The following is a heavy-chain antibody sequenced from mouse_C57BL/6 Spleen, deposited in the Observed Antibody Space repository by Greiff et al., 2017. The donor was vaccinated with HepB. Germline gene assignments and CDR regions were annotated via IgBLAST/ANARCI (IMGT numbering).Heavy chain of an antibody. J-gene: IGHJ4*01. Sequence: LVESGPELVKPGASVKISCKASGYSFTDYNMNWVKQSNGKSLEWIGVINPNYGTTSYNQKFKGKATLTVDQSSSTAYMQLNSLTSEDSAVYYCAREYYSNFSYAMDYWGQGTSVTVSS. D-gene: IGHD2-5*01. V-gene: IGHV1-39*01. CDR3: AREYYSNFSYAMDY. CDR1: GYSFTDYN. CDR2: INPNYGTT.